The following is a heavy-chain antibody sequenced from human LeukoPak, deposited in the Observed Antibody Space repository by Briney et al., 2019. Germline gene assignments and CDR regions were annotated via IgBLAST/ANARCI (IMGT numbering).Heavy chain of an antibody. V-gene: IGHV1-18*01. CDR3: ARDGNRGQQLVPDFDY. J-gene: IGHJ4*02. D-gene: IGHD6-13*01. CDR1: GYTFTSYG. Sequence: ASVKVSFKASGYTFTSYGISWVRRAPGQGLEWMGWISAYNGNTNYAQKLQGRVTMTTDTSTSTAYMELRSLRSDDTAVYYCARDGNRGQQLVPDFDYWGQGTLVTISS. CDR2: ISAYNGNT.